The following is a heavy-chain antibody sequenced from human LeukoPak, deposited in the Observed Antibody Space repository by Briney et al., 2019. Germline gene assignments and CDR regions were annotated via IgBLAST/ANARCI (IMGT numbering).Heavy chain of an antibody. CDR1: GGTFSSYA. J-gene: IGHJ5*02. CDR3: ARGRVGATAWFDP. CDR2: ISAYNGNT. D-gene: IGHD1-26*01. Sequence: GASVKVSCKASGGTFSSYAISWVRQAPGQGLEWMGWISAYNGNTNYAQKLQGRVTMTTDTSTSTAYMELRSLRSDDTAVYYCARGRVGATAWFDPWGQGTLVTVSS. V-gene: IGHV1-18*01.